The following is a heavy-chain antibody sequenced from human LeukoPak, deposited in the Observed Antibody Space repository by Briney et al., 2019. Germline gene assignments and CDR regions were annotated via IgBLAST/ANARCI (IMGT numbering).Heavy chain of an antibody. CDR2: IDSVDASR. CDR1: GFTFSSYE. D-gene: IGHD2-21*02. J-gene: IGHJ6*03. V-gene: IGHV3-48*03. CDR3: ARVAGEGDSSYYYHMDV. Sequence: GGSLRLSCVASGFTFSSYEMNWVRQAPGKGLEWVSYIDSVDASRYYADSLKGRFTISRDNAKKTLFLQMNSLRVEDTAVYHCARVAGEGDSSYYYHMDVWGKGTTVTISS.